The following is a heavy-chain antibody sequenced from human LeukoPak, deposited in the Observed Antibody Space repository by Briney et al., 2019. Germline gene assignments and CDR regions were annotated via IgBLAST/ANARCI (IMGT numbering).Heavy chain of an antibody. CDR3: AKDGLRDGYNVGY. J-gene: IGHJ4*02. D-gene: IGHD5-24*01. CDR2: ISSSGSTI. CDR1: GFTFSDYY. Sequence: PGGSLRLSCAASGFTFSDYYMSWIRQAPGKGLEWVSYISSSGSTIYYADSVKGRFTISRDNSKNTLYLQMNSLGAEDTAVYYCAKDGLRDGYNVGYWGQGTLVTVSS. V-gene: IGHV3-11*04.